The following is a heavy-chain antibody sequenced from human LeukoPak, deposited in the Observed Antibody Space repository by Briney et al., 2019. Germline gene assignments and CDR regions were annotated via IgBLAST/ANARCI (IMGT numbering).Heavy chain of an antibody. Sequence: GGSLRLSCAASGFTFSSYGMHWVRQAPGKGLEWVAFIRYDGSDKYYVDSVKGRFTISRDNSKNTLYLQMNSLRAEDTAVYYCAKAPVGPAAIGYYMDVWGKGTTVTVSS. CDR2: IRYDGSDK. CDR1: GFTFSSYG. V-gene: IGHV3-30*02. J-gene: IGHJ6*03. CDR3: AKAPVGPAAIGYYMDV. D-gene: IGHD2-2*01.